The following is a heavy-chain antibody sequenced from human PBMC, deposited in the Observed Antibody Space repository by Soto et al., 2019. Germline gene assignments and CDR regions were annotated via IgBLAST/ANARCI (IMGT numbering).Heavy chain of an antibody. Sequence: SGTLSLTCTVSGGSISSGGYYWSWIRQHPGKGLEWIGYIYYSGSTYYNPSLKSRVTISVDTSKDQFSLKLSSVTAADTAVYYCARGDPIAGPIDYGGQGTLVTVSS. D-gene: IGHD6-13*01. V-gene: IGHV4-31*03. CDR1: GGSISSGGYY. J-gene: IGHJ4*02. CDR2: IYYSGST. CDR3: ARGDPIAGPIDY.